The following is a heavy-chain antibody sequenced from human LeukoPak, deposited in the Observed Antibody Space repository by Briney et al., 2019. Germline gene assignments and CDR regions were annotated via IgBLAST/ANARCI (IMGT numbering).Heavy chain of an antibody. CDR3: AKGGTTVTTVTDYFDC. Sequence: GGSLRLSCAASGFTFSSYGMHWVRQAPGKGLEWVAVISYDGSNKDYADSVKGRFTISRDNSKNTLYLQMNSLRAEDTAVYYCAKGGTTVTTVTDYFDCWGQGTLVTVSS. D-gene: IGHD4-17*01. CDR2: ISYDGSNK. V-gene: IGHV3-30*18. J-gene: IGHJ4*02. CDR1: GFTFSSYG.